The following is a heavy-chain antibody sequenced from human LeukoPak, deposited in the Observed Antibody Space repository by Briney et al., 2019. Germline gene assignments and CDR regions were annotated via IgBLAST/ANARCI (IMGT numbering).Heavy chain of an antibody. Sequence: GESLMISCKGSGYSLTNYWIGWVRQMPGKGLEWMGIIYPGDSDTRYSPSFQGQVTISADKSINTAYLQWSSLKTSDTAIYYCARSWVTGYGTVLDYWGQGTLVTVSS. D-gene: IGHD2-21*02. J-gene: IGHJ4*02. V-gene: IGHV5-51*01. CDR3: ARSWVTGYGTVLDY. CDR2: IYPGDSDT. CDR1: GYSLTNYW.